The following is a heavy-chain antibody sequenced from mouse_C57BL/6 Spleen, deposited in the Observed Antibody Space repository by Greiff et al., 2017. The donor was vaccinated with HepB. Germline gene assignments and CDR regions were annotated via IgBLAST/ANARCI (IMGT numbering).Heavy chain of an antibody. J-gene: IGHJ2*01. V-gene: IGHV5-4*01. Sequence: EVQVVESGGGLVKPGGSLKLSCAASGFTFSSYAMSWVRQTPEKRLEWVATISDGGSYTYYPDNVKGRFTISRDNAKNNLYLQMSHLKSEDTAMYYCARDPGGYYGGECDYWGQGTTLTVSS. CDR1: GFTFSSYA. CDR3: ARDPGGYYGGECDY. CDR2: ISDGGSYT. D-gene: IGHD1-2*01.